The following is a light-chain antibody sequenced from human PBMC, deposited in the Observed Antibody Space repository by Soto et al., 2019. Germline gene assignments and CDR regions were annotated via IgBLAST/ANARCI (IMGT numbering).Light chain of an antibody. CDR2: EVS. Sequence: QSALTQPASVSGSPGQSITISCTGTTSDIGTYNYVSWYQQHAGNAPKLIIYEVSHRPSGVSTRFSGSKSGNTASLTIAGLQAEDEANYYCSSYRSTSVYVFGTGTKVTVL. CDR3: SSYRSTSVYV. CDR1: TSDIGTYNY. J-gene: IGLJ1*01. V-gene: IGLV2-14*01.